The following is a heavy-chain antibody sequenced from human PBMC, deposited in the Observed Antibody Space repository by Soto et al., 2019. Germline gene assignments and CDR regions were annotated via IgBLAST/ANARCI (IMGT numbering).Heavy chain of an antibody. V-gene: IGHV1-69*01. J-gene: IGHJ5*02. CDR3: ARDWKVGYSSGWYMGT. CDR2: IIPTFAAA. CDR1: GGTFSNYA. Sequence: QVQLVQSGAEVKKPGASVKVSCKASGGTFSNYAISWVRQAPGQGLEWMGGIIPTFAAANYAQKFQGRVTITADESTSIVYMELSRLRSEDTAVYYCARDWKVGYSSGWYMGTWGQGTLVTVSS. D-gene: IGHD6-13*01.